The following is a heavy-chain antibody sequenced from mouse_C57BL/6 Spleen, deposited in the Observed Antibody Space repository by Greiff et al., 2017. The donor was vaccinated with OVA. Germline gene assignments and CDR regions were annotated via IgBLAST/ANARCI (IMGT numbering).Heavy chain of an antibody. CDR2: IWSGGST. V-gene: IGHV2-2*01. CDR3: ARNYYGSSGGLAY. Sequence: VKLQESGPGLVQPSQSLSITCTVSGFSLTSYGVHWVRQSPGQGLEWLGVIWSGGSTDYNAAFISRLSICKDNSKSQVFFKMTSLQADDTAIYYCARNYYGSSGGLAYGGQGTLVTVSA. D-gene: IGHD1-1*01. J-gene: IGHJ3*01. CDR1: GFSLTSYG.